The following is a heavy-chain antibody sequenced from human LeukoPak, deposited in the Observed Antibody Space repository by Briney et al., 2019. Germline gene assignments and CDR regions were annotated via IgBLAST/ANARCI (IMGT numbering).Heavy chain of an antibody. Sequence: ASVKVSCKASGYTFTGYYMHWVRQAPGQGLEWMGWINPNSGGTNYAQKFQGRVTMTRDTSISTAYMELSRLRSDDTAVYYCARSKGKGYDSSGTLYFDYWGQGTLVTVSS. CDR3: ARSKGKGYDSSGTLYFDY. CDR1: GYTFTGYY. D-gene: IGHD3-22*01. V-gene: IGHV1-2*02. J-gene: IGHJ4*02. CDR2: INPNSGGT.